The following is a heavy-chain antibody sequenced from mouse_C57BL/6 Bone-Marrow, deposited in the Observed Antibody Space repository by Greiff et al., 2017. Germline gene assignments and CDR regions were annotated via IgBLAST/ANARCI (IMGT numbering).Heavy chain of an antibody. CDR1: GYTFTSYG. D-gene: IGHD1-1*01. CDR2: IYPRSGNT. J-gene: IGHJ3*01. CDR3: ARSYYYGSRFWFAY. V-gene: IGHV1-81*01. Sequence: VQLQQSGAELARPGASVKLSCKASGYTFTSYGISWVKQRTGQGLEWIGEIYPRSGNTYYNEKFKGKATLTADKSSSTAYMELRSLTSEDSAVXFCARSYYYGSRFWFAYWGQGTLVTVSA.